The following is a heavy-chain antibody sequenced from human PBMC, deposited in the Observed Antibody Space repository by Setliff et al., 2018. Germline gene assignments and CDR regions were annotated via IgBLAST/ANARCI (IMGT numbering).Heavy chain of an antibody. J-gene: IGHJ5*01. D-gene: IGHD2-8*01. V-gene: IGHV1-46*01. CDR2: IHVSGGST. CDR1: GYTFTRYY. CDR3: ARLVRFCTRTACQRVAGAES. Sequence: ASVKVSCKASGYTFTRYYMYWVRQAPGQGLEWMGIIHVSGGSTTYAQEFQGRVTMTRDTSTSTVYLELRSLRPDDTAVYYCARLVRFCTRTACQRVAGAESWGQGTLVTVSS.